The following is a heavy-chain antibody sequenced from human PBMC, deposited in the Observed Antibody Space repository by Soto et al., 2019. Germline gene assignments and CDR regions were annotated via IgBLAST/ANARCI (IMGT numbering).Heavy chain of an antibody. J-gene: IGHJ6*02. V-gene: IGHV6-1*01. D-gene: IGHD3-10*01. CDR3: TGITWFRGMDV. CDR1: GDSVSSNSAG. Sequence: SETLSLTCVISGDSVSSNSAGWNWIRQAPSRGLEWLGRTYYKSKWNNDYALSVKSRITINPDTSKNQFSLHLYSVTPEDTAVYYCTGITWFRGMDVWGQGTPVTVSS. CDR2: TYYKSKWNN.